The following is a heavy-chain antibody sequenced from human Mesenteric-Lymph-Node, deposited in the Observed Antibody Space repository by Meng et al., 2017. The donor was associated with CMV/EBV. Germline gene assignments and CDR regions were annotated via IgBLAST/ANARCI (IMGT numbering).Heavy chain of an antibody. CDR2: VFYTGIT. J-gene: IGHJ4*02. CDR1: GDSVSTDGHY. D-gene: IGHD4-17*01. V-gene: IGHV4-30-4*08. Sequence: SETLSLTCSVSGDSVSTDGHYWTWIRQPPGKGLEWIGYVFYTGITYYSPSLKSRLIISVDTSKNQFSLTLNSLTAADTAVYYCAREKYGSYDYWGRGTLVTVSS. CDR3: AREKYGSYDY.